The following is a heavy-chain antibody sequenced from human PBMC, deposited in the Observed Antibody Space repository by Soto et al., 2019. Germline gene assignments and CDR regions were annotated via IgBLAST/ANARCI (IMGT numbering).Heavy chain of an antibody. J-gene: IGHJ4*02. CDR3: ARAVADLTAPFDY. CDR2: ISGSSSYT. D-gene: IGHD3-16*01. Sequence: QVQLVESGGGLVKPGGSLRLSCAASGFSFSDYYMNWIRQAPGKGLEWVSYISGSSSYTNYADSVRGRFTIYRDNAKNSLYLQMNSLRAEDTAVYYCARAVADLTAPFDYWGQGTLVTVSS. CDR1: GFSFSDYY. V-gene: IGHV3-11*05.